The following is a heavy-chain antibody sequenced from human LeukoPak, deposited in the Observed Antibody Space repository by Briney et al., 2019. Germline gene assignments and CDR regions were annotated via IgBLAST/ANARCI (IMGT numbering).Heavy chain of an antibody. V-gene: IGHV3-23*01. D-gene: IGHD6-19*01. Sequence: GASLTLSCAASGFTFSSYAMSWVRQAPRKGLEWVSAISGSGGSTYYADSVKGRFTISRDNSKNTLYLQMNSLRAEDTAVYYCAKGPVAVAVYYFDYWGQGTLVTVSS. CDR2: ISGSGGST. J-gene: IGHJ4*02. CDR1: GFTFSSYA. CDR3: AKGPVAVAVYYFDY.